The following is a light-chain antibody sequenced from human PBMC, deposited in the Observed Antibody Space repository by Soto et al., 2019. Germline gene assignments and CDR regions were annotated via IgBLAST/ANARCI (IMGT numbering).Light chain of an antibody. V-gene: IGKV3-20*01. Sequence: EIVLTQSPGTLSLSPGERATLSCRASQSFSSSYLAWYQQKPGQAPRLLIYGASSRATGIPDRFSGSGSGTDFTLTISSLEPEDFAVYYCQHYGSALVTFGPGTKVDGK. CDR2: GAS. CDR1: QSFSSSY. CDR3: QHYGSALVT. J-gene: IGKJ3*01.